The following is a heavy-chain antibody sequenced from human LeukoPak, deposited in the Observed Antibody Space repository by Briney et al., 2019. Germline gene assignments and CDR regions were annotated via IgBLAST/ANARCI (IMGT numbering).Heavy chain of an antibody. V-gene: IGHV3-66*04. CDR3: ARRLNPFYFDN. CDR2: IYSGGNT. CDR1: GFTFSDYY. J-gene: IGHJ4*02. Sequence: GGSLRLSCAASGFTFSDYYMSWVRQAPGKGLEWVSVIYSGGNTYYADSVKGRFTISRDISKNTLYLQMNSLTAEDTAAYYCARRLNPFYFDNWGQGTLVTVSS.